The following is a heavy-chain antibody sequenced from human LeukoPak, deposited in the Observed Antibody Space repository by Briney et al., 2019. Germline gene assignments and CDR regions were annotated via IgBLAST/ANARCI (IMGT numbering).Heavy chain of an antibody. D-gene: IGHD6-13*01. Sequence: SLTLSLTCTVSGGSISSGDYYWSWIRQPPGKGLEWIGYIYYSGSTYYNPSIKSRVTISVDTSKNQFSLKLSSVTAADTAVYYCARDVTGSSWYYNWFDPWGQGTLVTVSS. CDR3: ARDVTGSSWYYNWFDP. CDR2: IYYSGST. CDR1: GGSISSGDYY. J-gene: IGHJ5*02. V-gene: IGHV4-30-4*01.